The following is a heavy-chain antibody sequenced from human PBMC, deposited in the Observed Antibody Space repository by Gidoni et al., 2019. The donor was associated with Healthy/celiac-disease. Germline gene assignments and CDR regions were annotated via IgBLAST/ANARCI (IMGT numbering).Heavy chain of an antibody. D-gene: IGHD4-17*01. J-gene: IGHJ4*02. Sequence: QVQLQESGPGLVKPSETLSLTCAVSGYSISSGYSWGWIRQPPGKGLEWIGSIYHSGSTYYNPSLKSRVTISVDTSKNQFSLKLSSVTAADTAVYYCARHIYGDYHFDYWGQGTLVTVSS. CDR2: IYHSGST. CDR3: ARHIYGDYHFDY. V-gene: IGHV4-38-2*01. CDR1: GYSISSGYS.